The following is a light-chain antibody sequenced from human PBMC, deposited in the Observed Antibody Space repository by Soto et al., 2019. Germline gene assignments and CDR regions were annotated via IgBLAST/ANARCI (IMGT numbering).Light chain of an antibody. Sequence: DIQMTQSPSSLTASVGDRVTITCLASQGIANYLVWYQQRPGKVPKPLIYAASTLYSGVPSRFSGSGSGTDFTLTINGLQPEDVATDYCHKYNGAQWTFGQGPMVEIK. J-gene: IGKJ1*01. CDR2: AAS. CDR1: QGIANY. V-gene: IGKV1-27*01. CDR3: HKYNGAQWT.